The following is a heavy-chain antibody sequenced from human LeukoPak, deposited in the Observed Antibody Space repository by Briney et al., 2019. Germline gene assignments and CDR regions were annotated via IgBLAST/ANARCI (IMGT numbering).Heavy chain of an antibody. D-gene: IGHD3-3*01. V-gene: IGHV4-59*01. CDR3: ARASEGIGYFDT. J-gene: IGHJ4*02. CDR1: GGSMSSYY. Sequence: SETLSLTCTVSGGSMSSYYWSWIRQPPGKGLEWIGYIYYSGSTNYNPSLKSRITMSIDTSQNQFSLKLTSVTAADTAVYYCARASEGIGYFDTWGRGSLVTVSS. CDR2: IYYSGST.